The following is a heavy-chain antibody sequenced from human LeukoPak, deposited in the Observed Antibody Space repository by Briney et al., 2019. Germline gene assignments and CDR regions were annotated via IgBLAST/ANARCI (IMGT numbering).Heavy chain of an antibody. D-gene: IGHD3-22*01. V-gene: IGHV4-31*03. Sequence: SQTLSLTCTVSGGSISSGGYYWSWIRQHPGKGLEWIGYTYYSGSTYYNPSLKSRVTISVDTSKNQFSLKLSSVTAADTAVYYCARAVRVYYYDSSGYHGNWFDPWGQGTLVTVSS. CDR3: ARAVRVYYYDSSGYHGNWFDP. CDR1: GGSISSGGYY. CDR2: TYYSGST. J-gene: IGHJ5*02.